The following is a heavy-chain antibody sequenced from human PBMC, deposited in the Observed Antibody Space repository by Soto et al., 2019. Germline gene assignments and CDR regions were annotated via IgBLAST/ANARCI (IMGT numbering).Heavy chain of an antibody. CDR2: IXYDGSXK. J-gene: IGHJ2*01. D-gene: IGHD6-6*01. CDR3: AKLPYSSSSENY. Sequence: XXSLRLSCAASRFPFTTYAMHWVRQAPGKGLEWVAIIXYDGSXKYYADYVKGXXTISRDNXXNTLYLQMSRLRAEDTAVYICAKLPYSSSSENYWGRGTLVTVSS. CDR1: RFPFTTYA. V-gene: IGHV3-30*18.